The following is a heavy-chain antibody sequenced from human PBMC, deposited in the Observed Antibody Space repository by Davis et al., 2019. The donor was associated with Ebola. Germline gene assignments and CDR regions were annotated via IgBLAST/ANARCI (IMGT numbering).Heavy chain of an antibody. V-gene: IGHV4-31*03. D-gene: IGHD3-10*01. J-gene: IGHJ5*02. Sequence: MPSETLSLTCTVSGGSISSGGYYWSWIRQHPGKGLEWIGYIYYSGSTNYNPSLKSRVTISVDTSKNQFSLKLSSVTAADTAVYYCARGRLLWFGELFPWGQGTLVTVSS. CDR2: IYYSGST. CDR1: GGSISSGGYY. CDR3: ARGRLLWFGELFP.